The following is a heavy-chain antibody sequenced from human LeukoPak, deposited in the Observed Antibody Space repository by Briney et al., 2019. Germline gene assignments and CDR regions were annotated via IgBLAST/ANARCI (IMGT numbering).Heavy chain of an antibody. D-gene: IGHD3-22*01. CDR2: ISYDGSNK. CDR3: ARVPYDSSGCD. CDR1: GFTFSSYG. V-gene: IGHV3-30*03. J-gene: IGHJ4*02. Sequence: GGSLRLSCAASGFTFSSYGMPWVRQAPGKGLEWVAVISYDGSNKYYADSVKGRFTISRDNSKNTLYLQMNSLRAEDTAVYYCARVPYDSSGCDWGQGTLVTVSS.